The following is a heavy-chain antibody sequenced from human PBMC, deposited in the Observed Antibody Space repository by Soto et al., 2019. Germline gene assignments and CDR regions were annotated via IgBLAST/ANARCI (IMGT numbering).Heavy chain of an antibody. V-gene: IGHV4-59*01. J-gene: IGHJ4*02. CDR3: ARVVGNAYFDY. D-gene: IGHD1-1*01. Sequence: SETLSLTCSVSGGSISSYYWNWFRQPPGKGLEWIGYIFYGGSTNYNPSLKSRVTISVDTSKDQFSLRLSSVTAADTAVYYCARVVGNAYFDYWGQGTLVTVSS. CDR2: IFYGGST. CDR1: GGSISSYY.